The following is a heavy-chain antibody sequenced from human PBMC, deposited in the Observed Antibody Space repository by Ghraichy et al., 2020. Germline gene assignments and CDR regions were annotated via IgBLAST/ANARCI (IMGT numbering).Heavy chain of an antibody. Sequence: SETLSLTCAVSGGSIRSSTWWSWVRQPPGKGLEWIGVIYHSGSTNYNPSLKSRVTISVDKSKNQFSLKLSSVTAADTAVYCCARRAGTWAFDIWGQGTMVTVSS. CDR3: ARRAGTWAFDI. CDR1: GGSIRSSTW. J-gene: IGHJ3*02. CDR2: IYHSGST. V-gene: IGHV4-4*01. D-gene: IGHD6-19*01.